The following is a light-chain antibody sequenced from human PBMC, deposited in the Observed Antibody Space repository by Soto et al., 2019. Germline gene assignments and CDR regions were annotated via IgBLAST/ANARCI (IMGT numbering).Light chain of an antibody. V-gene: IGLV2-8*01. J-gene: IGLJ1*01. CDR1: SSDVGNYDS. CDR2: EVN. CDR3: SSYAGSNNYV. Sequence: QSALAQPPSASGSPGQSVTISCTGTSSDVGNYDSVSWYQHHPGKAPQAVIYEVNKRPSGVPDRFSGSKSGNTASLTVSGLQAEDEGDYYCSSYAGSNNYVFGTETKVTVL.